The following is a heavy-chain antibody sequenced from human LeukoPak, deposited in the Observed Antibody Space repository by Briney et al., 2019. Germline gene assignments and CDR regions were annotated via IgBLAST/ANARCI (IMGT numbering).Heavy chain of an antibody. Sequence: GGSLRLSCAGSGFTFSSYSMNWVRQAPGKGLEWVSSISSSSSYIYYADSVKGRFTISRDNAKNSLYLQMNSLRAEDTAVYYCARLIGIAVAGDAFDIWGQGTMVTVSS. V-gene: IGHV3-21*01. D-gene: IGHD6-19*01. CDR3: ARLIGIAVAGDAFDI. CDR2: ISSSSSYI. CDR1: GFTFSSYS. J-gene: IGHJ3*02.